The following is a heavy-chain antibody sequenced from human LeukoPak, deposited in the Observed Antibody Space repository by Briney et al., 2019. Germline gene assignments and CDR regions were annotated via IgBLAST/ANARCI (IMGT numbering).Heavy chain of an antibody. Sequence: GGSLRLSCEASGFTFSTFAMSWVRQPPGKGLEWVSSIFPSGGEIHYADSVRGRFTISRDNSKSTLSLQMNSLRAEDTAIYYCATYRQVLLPFESWGQGTLVTVSS. CDR2: IFPSGGEI. CDR1: GFTFSTFA. J-gene: IGHJ4*02. V-gene: IGHV3-23*01. D-gene: IGHD2-8*02. CDR3: ATYRQVLLPFES.